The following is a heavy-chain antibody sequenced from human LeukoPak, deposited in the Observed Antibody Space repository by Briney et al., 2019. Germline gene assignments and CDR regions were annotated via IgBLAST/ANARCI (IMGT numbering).Heavy chain of an antibody. CDR1: GYTFTSYG. D-gene: IGHD6-19*01. CDR3: ARDPMGSGWYGYYYYYGMDV. V-gene: IGHV1-18*01. CDR2: ISAYNGNT. J-gene: IGHJ6*02. Sequence: ASVKVSCKASGYTFTSYGISWVRQAPGQGLEWMGWISAYNGNTNYAQKLQGRVTMTTDTSTSTAYMELRSLRSDDTAVYYCARDPMGSGWYGYYYYYGMDVWGQGTTVTVSS.